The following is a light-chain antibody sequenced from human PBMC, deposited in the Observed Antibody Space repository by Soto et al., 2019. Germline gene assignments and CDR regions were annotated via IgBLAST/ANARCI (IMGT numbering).Light chain of an antibody. V-gene: IGLV2-11*01. CDR2: DVN. Sequence: QSALTQPRSVSGSPGQSVTISCTGTSSDVGGYNYVTWYQHHPGKAPKLVISDVNKRASGVPDRFSGSKSGNTASLTISGLQAEDEADYYCCSFGGRVFVFGTGTKLTVL. CDR1: SSDVGGYNY. CDR3: CSFGGRVFV. J-gene: IGLJ1*01.